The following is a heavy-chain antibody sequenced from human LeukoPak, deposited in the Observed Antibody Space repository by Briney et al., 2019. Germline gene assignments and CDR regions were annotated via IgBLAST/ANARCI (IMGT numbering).Heavy chain of an antibody. V-gene: IGHV4-39*01. J-gene: IGHJ5*02. Sequence: PSETLSLTCTVSGGSISSSSYYWGWIRQPPGKGLESIGSIYYSGSTYYNPSLKSRVTISVDTSKNQFSLKLSSVTAADTAVYYCASWAAAKTSNWFDPWGQGTLVTVSS. CDR1: GGSISSSSYY. CDR2: IYYSGST. D-gene: IGHD6-13*01. CDR3: ASWAAAKTSNWFDP.